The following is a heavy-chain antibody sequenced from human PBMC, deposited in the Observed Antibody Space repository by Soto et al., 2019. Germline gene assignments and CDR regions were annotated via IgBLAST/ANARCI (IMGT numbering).Heavy chain of an antibody. CDR2: INHSGST. Sequence: QVQLQQWGAGLLKPSETLSLTCAVYGGSFSGYYWSWIRQPPGKGLEWIGEINHSGSTNYNPSLMSRVTISVDTSKNQFSLKLSSVTAADTAVYYCARGVSYYDSSGYYYSDYYGMDVWGQGTTVTVSS. V-gene: IGHV4-34*01. CDR1: GGSFSGYY. D-gene: IGHD3-22*01. CDR3: ARGVSYYDSSGYYYSDYYGMDV. J-gene: IGHJ6*02.